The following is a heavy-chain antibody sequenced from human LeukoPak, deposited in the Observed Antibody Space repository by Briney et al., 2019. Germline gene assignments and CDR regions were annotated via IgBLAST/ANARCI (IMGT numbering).Heavy chain of an antibody. Sequence: GGSLRLSCAASGFTVSSNYMSWVRQAPGKGLEWVSVIYSGGSTYYSDSVKGRFTTSRQNSKNTLDLQMNSLRPEDTAVYYCARDGRYCIITSCYGYYGMDVWGQGTTVTVTS. V-gene: IGHV3-53*04. CDR2: IYSGGST. CDR3: ARDGRYCIITSCYGYYGMDV. J-gene: IGHJ6*02. CDR1: GFTVSSNY. D-gene: IGHD2-2*01.